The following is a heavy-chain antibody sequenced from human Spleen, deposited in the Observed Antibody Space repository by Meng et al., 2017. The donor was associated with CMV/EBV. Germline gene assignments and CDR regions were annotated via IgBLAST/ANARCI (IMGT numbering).Heavy chain of an antibody. J-gene: IGHJ4*02. Sequence: SETLSLTCAVYGGSFSGYYWSWIRQPPGKGLEWIGEIDHSGSTNYNPSLKSRVTISVDTSKNQFSLRLTSVTAADTAMYFCATAYCGGDCQFDYWGQGTLVTVSS. D-gene: IGHD2-21*01. CDR2: IDHSGST. CDR1: GGSFSGYY. V-gene: IGHV4-34*01. CDR3: ATAYCGGDCQFDY.